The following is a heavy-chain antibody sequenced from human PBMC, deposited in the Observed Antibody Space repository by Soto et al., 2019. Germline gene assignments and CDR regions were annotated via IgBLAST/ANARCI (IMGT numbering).Heavy chain of an antibody. Sequence: QVQLQESGPGLVKPSQTLSLTCTVSGGSISSGGYYWSWIRQHPGKGLEWIGYIYYSGSTYYNPSLKSRVTIAVDTSKNQFSLKLSAVTAADTAVYYCARADYGDYDTFDYWGQGTLVTVSS. V-gene: IGHV4-31*03. J-gene: IGHJ4*02. CDR3: ARADYGDYDTFDY. CDR1: GGSISSGGYY. CDR2: IYYSGST. D-gene: IGHD4-17*01.